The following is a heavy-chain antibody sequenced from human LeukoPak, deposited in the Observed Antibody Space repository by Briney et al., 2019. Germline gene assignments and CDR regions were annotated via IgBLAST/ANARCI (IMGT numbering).Heavy chain of an antibody. V-gene: IGHV4-34*01. D-gene: IGHD6-13*01. CDR2: INHSGST. Sequence: SETLSLTCAVYGGSFSGYYWSWIRQPPGEGLEWIGEINHSGSTNYNPSLKSRVTISVDTSKNQFSLKLSSVTAADTAVYYCARGSSSSSWVLFDYWGQGTLVTVSS. CDR3: ARGSSSSSWVLFDY. J-gene: IGHJ4*02. CDR1: GGSFSGYY.